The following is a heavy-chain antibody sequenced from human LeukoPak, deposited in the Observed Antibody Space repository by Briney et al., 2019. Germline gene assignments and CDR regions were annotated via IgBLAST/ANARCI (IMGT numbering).Heavy chain of an antibody. Sequence: GGSLRLSCAAPGFTFADYGMSWVRQAPGRGLESVSGINWNGSSTGYADSVKGRFTISRDNAKNSLYLQMNSLRAEDTALYYCARADSYCSSTSCYMFYWGQGTLVTVSS. CDR2: INWNGSST. CDR1: GFTFADYG. D-gene: IGHD2-2*02. V-gene: IGHV3-20*04. J-gene: IGHJ4*02. CDR3: ARADSYCSSTSCYMFY.